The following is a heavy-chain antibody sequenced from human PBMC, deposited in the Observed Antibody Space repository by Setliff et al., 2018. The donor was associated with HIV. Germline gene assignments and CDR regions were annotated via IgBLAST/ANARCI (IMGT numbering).Heavy chain of an antibody. CDR1: GGSFSGYC. D-gene: IGHD6-19*01. Sequence: SETLSLTCAVYGGSFSGYCWSWIRQPPGKGLEWIGSLSYSGSTHYNPSLKSRVTISIDTSKNQFSLKVRSVTAADTAVYYCATHSSGWAWLDSWGQGTLVTVSS. CDR3: ATHSSGWAWLDS. V-gene: IGHV4-34*01. J-gene: IGHJ4*02. CDR2: LSYSGST.